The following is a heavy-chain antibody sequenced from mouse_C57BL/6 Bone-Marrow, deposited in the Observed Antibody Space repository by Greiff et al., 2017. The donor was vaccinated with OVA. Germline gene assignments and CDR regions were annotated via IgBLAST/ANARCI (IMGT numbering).Heavy chain of an antibody. CDR2: INPNNGGT. J-gene: IGHJ2*01. V-gene: IGHV1-26*01. Sequence: EVQLQQSGPELVKPGASVKISCKASGYTFTDYYMNWVKQSHGKSLEWIGDINPNNGGTSYNQKFKGKATLTVDKSSSTAYMELRSLTSEDSAVYYCARHATVVAGDYFDYWGQGTTLTVSS. CDR3: ARHATVVAGDYFDY. CDR1: GYTFTDYY. D-gene: IGHD1-1*01.